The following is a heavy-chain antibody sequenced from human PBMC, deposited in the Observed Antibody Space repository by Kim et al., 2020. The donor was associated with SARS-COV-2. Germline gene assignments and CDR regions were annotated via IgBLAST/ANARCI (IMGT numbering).Heavy chain of an antibody. CDR3: ARDATWSSKKVYGRLDP. CDR1: GGSFSGYY. J-gene: IGHJ5*02. Sequence: SETLSLTCAVYGGSFSGYYWSWIRQPPGKGLEWIGEINHSGSTNYNPSLKSRVTISVDTSKNQFSLKLSSVTAADTAVYYCARDATWSSKKVYGRLDPWGQGTLVTVSS. D-gene: IGHD3-10*01. CDR2: INHSGST. V-gene: IGHV4-34*01.